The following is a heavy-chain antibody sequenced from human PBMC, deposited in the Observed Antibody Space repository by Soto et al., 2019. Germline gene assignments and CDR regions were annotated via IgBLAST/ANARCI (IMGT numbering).Heavy chain of an antibody. D-gene: IGHD4-17*01. J-gene: IGHJ6*02. Sequence: QVQLVQSGAEVKKPGASVKVSCKASGYTFTGNYMHWVRQAPGQGLEWMGWINPNSGGTNYAQKFQGRVTMTRDTSISTAYMELSRLRSDDTAVYYCARDQGVRGLRYSYYGIDVWGQGTTVTVSS. CDR2: INPNSGGT. CDR3: ARDQGVRGLRYSYYGIDV. CDR1: GYTFTGNY. V-gene: IGHV1-2*02.